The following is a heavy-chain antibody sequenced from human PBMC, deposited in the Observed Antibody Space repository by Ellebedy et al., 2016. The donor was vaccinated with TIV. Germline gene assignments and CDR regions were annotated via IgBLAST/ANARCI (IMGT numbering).Heavy chain of an antibody. CDR1: GFTFDDYT. V-gene: IGHV3-43*01. J-gene: IGHJ3*02. CDR3: AKEGVTDGFDI. Sequence: PGGSLRLSCAASGFTFDDYTMHRVRQTPGKSLEWVSLINWDGGRTHYGDSVKGRFTISRDNSKNSLYLQMNSLRIEDTALYYCAKEGVTDGFDIWGQGTMVTVSS. CDR2: INWDGGRT. D-gene: IGHD2-21*02.